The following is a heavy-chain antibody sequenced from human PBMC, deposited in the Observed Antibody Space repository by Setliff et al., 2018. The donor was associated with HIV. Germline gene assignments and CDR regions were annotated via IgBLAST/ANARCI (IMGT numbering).Heavy chain of an antibody. CDR1: GDSISRRIYY. CDR2: FYYSGSA. D-gene: IGHD2-2*01. V-gene: IGHV4-39*01. J-gene: IGHJ4*02. Sequence: SETLSLTCTVSGDSISRRIYYWGWIRQPPGKGLEWIGNFYYSGSAHYNPSLKSRVTISVDTSKNQFSLKLISVSAADTAVYYCAKLLPAADMAREIDSWGQGTLVTVSS. CDR3: AKLLPAADMAREIDS.